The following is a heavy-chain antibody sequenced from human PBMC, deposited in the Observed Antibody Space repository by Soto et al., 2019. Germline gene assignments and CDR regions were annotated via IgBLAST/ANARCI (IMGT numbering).Heavy chain of an antibody. J-gene: IGHJ1*01. D-gene: IGHD3-16*01. CDR3: ASVTFGGVVLAH. V-gene: IGHV4-59*01. CDR1: AASFSKYY. Sequence: PSETLSLTCTVSAASFSKYYWTWIRQPPGKGLEWTGYVYFNGNTNYNPSLKRRVSISIDTSKNQISLTLNSVTAADTAVYYCASVTFGGVVLAHWGQGTLVTVSS. CDR2: VYFNGNT.